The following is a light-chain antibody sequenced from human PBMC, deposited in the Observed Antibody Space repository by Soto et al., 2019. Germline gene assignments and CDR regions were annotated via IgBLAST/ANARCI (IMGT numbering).Light chain of an antibody. CDR2: VNSNGSH. J-gene: IGLJ3*02. Sequence: PSASASLGASVKLTCTLSSGHSRYAIAWHQQQPERGPRYLMKVNSNGSHSKGDGIPDRFSGSSSGAERYLTISSLQSEDEADYYCQTWGTGVLVFGGGTKLTVL. V-gene: IGLV4-69*01. CDR1: SGHSRYA. CDR3: QTWGTGVLV.